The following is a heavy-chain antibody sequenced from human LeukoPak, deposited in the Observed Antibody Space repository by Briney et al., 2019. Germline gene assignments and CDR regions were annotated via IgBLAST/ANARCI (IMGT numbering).Heavy chain of an antibody. Sequence: SVKVSCKASGGTCSSYAISWVRQAPGQGLEWMGGIIPIFGTANYAQKFQGRVTITTDESTSTAYMELSSLRSEDTAVYYCASSYGSGSYYLFDYWGQGTLVTVSS. J-gene: IGHJ4*02. CDR3: ASSYGSGSYYLFDY. V-gene: IGHV1-69*05. CDR2: IIPIFGTA. CDR1: GGTCSSYA. D-gene: IGHD3-10*01.